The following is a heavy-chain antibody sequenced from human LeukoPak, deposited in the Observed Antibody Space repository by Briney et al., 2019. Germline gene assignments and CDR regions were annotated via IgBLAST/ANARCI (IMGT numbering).Heavy chain of an antibody. CDR3: ARRKSSSSSAFDS. D-gene: IGHD6-6*01. CDR2: IYYTGST. J-gene: IGHJ4*02. Sequence: PSQTLSLTCTVSGGSISSTTYFWAWIRQPPGKGLEWIGTIYYTGSTYYNPSLKSRVSISVDTSKNQLSLKLSSLTAADTAVYYCARRKSSSSSAFDSWGQGTLVTVSS. V-gene: IGHV4-39*01. CDR1: GGSISSTTYF.